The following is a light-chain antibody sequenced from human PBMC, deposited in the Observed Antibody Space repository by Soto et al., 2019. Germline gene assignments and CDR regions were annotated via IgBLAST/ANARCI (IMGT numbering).Light chain of an antibody. CDR2: ASS. J-gene: IGKJ1*01. Sequence: IQMTQSPSSLSASVGDRVTITCRASQTISTYLNWYQQKPGKAPKLLIYASSSLQSGVPSGFSGSGSGTDFTLTITSLQPEDFATYICQQSYGMPWTFGQGTKVEV. CDR3: QQSYGMPWT. CDR1: QTISTY. V-gene: IGKV1-39*01.